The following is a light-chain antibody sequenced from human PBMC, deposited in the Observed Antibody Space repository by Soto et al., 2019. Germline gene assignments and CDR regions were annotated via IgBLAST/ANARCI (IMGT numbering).Light chain of an antibody. CDR3: MQGSHWPGT. V-gene: IGKV2-30*01. CDR1: RGLVFSDGNTY. Sequence: DVVMAQSLRSLPVTLGQRASISCGSSRGLVFSDGNTYLSWFQQRPGQSPGXLIYKVSNRDSGVPDRFSGSESGTDFTLIISRVEAEDVGVYYGMQGSHWPGTLGQATKVDIK. J-gene: IGKJ1*01. CDR2: KVS.